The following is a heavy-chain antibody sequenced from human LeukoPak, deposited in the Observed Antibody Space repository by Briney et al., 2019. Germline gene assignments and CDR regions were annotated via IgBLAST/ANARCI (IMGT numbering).Heavy chain of an antibody. V-gene: IGHV5-51*01. Sequence: GESLKISCKGSGYTFTSYWIGWVRQMPGKGLEWMGIIYPGDSDTRYSPSSQGQVTMSADKSMSTAYLQWSSLQASDTAMYYCARHPPYCRGGSCYGAFDIWGQGKMVTVSS. CDR3: ARHPPYCRGGSCYGAFDI. CDR1: GYTFTSYW. J-gene: IGHJ3*02. D-gene: IGHD2-15*01. CDR2: IYPGDSDT.